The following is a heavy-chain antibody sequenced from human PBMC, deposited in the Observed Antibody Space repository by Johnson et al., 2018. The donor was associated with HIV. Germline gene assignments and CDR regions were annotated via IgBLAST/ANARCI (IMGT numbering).Heavy chain of an antibody. CDR1: GFTFSSYA. V-gene: IGHV3-7*01. CDR3: ARDDYNFLSGRSVGACDI. D-gene: IGHD3-3*01. Sequence: EVQLVESGGGLIQPGGSLRLSCEASGFTFSSYAMSWVRQAPGKGLEWVANIKDDGSEKSYVDSVKGRFTISRDNAKNSLYLQMGSLRAEDMAVYYCARDDYNFLSGRSVGACDIWGQGTMVTVSS. J-gene: IGHJ3*02. CDR2: IKDDGSEK.